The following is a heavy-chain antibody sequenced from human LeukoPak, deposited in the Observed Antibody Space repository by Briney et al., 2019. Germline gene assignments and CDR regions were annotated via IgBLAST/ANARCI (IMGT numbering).Heavy chain of an antibody. J-gene: IGHJ4*02. D-gene: IGHD6-13*01. CDR2: ISGSGGST. CDR3: AKGKDGYSSSWLDY. Sequence: GGSLRLSCAASGFTFSSYAMSWVRQAPGKGLERVSAISGSGGSTYYADSVKDRFTISRDNSKNTLYLQMNSLRAEDTAVYYCAKGKDGYSSSWLDYWGQGTLVTVSS. V-gene: IGHV3-23*01. CDR1: GFTFSSYA.